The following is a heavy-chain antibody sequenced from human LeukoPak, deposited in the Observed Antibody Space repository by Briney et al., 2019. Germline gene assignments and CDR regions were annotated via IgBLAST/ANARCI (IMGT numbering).Heavy chain of an antibody. V-gene: IGHV3-13*04. D-gene: IGHD6-19*01. Sequence: PGGSLRLSCAASGFTFSSYDMLWVRQAAGKGLEWVSAISTAGDTYYPGSEKGRFTISRDNAKNSLYLQMRGLRVDDTAVYYCVRAPPATGWLVDHWGQGTLVTVSS. CDR3: VRAPPATGWLVDH. CDR1: GFTFSSYD. J-gene: IGHJ4*02. CDR2: ISTAGDT.